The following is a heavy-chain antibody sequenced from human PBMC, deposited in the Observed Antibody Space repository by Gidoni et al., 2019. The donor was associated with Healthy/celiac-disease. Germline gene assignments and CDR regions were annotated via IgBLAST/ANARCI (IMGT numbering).Heavy chain of an antibody. D-gene: IGHD3-22*01. CDR3: ARAHSPRQGYYDSSGYYYFDY. Sequence: EVQLVESGGGLVKPGGSLRLSCAASGFTFSSYSMNWVRQAPGKGLEWVSSISSSSSYIYYADSVKGRFTISRDNAKNSLYLQMNSLRAEDTAVYYCARAHSPRQGYYDSSGYYYFDYWGQGTLVTVSS. J-gene: IGHJ4*02. CDR1: GFTFSSYS. V-gene: IGHV3-21*01. CDR2: ISSSSSYI.